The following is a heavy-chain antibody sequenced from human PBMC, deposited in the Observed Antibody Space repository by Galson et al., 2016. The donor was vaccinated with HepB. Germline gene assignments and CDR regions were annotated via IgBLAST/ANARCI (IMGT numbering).Heavy chain of an antibody. CDR2: VSSSGGST. CDR3: AKVSRGYYFDF. J-gene: IGHJ4*02. Sequence: SLRLSCATSGFTFGSYAMNSVRQAPGKGLEWVSTVSSSGGSTYYADSVKGRFTISRDNSKKKVYLQMSSLRPEDTAVYYCAKVSRGYYFDFWGQGTLVTVSS. V-gene: IGHV3-23*01. CDR1: GFTFGSYA. D-gene: IGHD3-10*01.